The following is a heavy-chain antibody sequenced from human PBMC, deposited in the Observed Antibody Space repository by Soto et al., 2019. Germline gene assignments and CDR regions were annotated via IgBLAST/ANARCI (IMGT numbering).Heavy chain of an antibody. Sequence: GGSLRLSCAASGFTFSNYAMNWVRQAPGKGLEWVSGISDSGGSTYYADSVKGRFTISRDNSKNTLYLQMNSLRAEDTAVYYCAKDPAYSSPNVFDYSGQGSLVTVSS. D-gene: IGHD6-13*01. CDR1: GFTFSNYA. V-gene: IGHV3-23*01. J-gene: IGHJ4*02. CDR3: AKDPAYSSPNVFDY. CDR2: ISDSGGST.